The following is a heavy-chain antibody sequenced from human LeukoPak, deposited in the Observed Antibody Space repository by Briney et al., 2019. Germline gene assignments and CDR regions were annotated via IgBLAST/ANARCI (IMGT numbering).Heavy chain of an antibody. CDR2: INQDGSEK. CDR1: GFTFTTYW. D-gene: IGHD4-23*01. CDR3: VRAIGSNTL. Sequence: GGSLRLSCAASGFTFTTYWMSWVRQAPGKVLEWVANINQDGSEKYYVDSVKGRFTISRDNAKNSLYLQMNSLRAEDTAVYFCVRAIGSNTLWGQGTRVTVSS. V-gene: IGHV3-7*01. J-gene: IGHJ4*02.